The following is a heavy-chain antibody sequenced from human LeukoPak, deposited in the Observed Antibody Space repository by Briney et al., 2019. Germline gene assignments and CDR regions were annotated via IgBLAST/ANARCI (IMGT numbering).Heavy chain of an antibody. D-gene: IGHD4-17*01. CDR3: ARDSGRDYGDY. CDR2: INSDGSST. J-gene: IGHJ4*02. Sequence: GGSLRLSCAASGFTFSSHWMHWVRQAPGKGLVWVSRINSDGSSTSYADSVKGRFTISRDNAKNTLYLQMNSLRAEDTAVYYCARDSGRDYGDYWGQGTLVTVSS. V-gene: IGHV3-74*01. CDR1: GFTFSSHW.